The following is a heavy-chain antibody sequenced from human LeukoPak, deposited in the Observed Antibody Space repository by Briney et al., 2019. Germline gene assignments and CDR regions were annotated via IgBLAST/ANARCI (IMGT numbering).Heavy chain of an antibody. CDR2: INPNSGGT. CDR1: GYTFTGYY. Sequence: ASVKVSCKASGYTFTGYYMHWVRQAPGQGLEWMGWINPNSGGTNYAQKFQGRVTMTRDTSISTAYMELSRLRSDDTAVYYCARDWRSYGGNGGYWGQGTLVTVSS. J-gene: IGHJ4*02. V-gene: IGHV1-2*02. D-gene: IGHD4-23*01. CDR3: ARDWRSYGGNGGY.